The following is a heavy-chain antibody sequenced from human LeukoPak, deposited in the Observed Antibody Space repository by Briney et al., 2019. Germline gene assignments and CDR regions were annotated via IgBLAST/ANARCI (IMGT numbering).Heavy chain of an antibody. CDR1: GGSFSGYY. CDR3: ARQANCAGGCHPHLDY. D-gene: IGHD2-21*02. J-gene: IGHJ4*02. Sequence: SETLFLTCAVYGGSFSGYYWSWIRQPPGKGLEWIGEINHSGSTNYNPSLKSRVTISVDTSKNQFSLKLSSVTAADTAVYFCARQANCAGGCHPHLDYWGQGALVTVSS. CDR2: INHSGST. V-gene: IGHV4-34*01.